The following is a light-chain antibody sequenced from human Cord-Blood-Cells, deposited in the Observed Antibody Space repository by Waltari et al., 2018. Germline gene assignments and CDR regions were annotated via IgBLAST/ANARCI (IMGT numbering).Light chain of an antibody. CDR2: EVS. CDR1: HSHVGSYNL. J-gene: IGLJ3*02. Sequence: QSALTQPAYVSGSPGQSITISCTGTHSHVGSYNLVSWYQQHPGKAPKLMSYEVSKRPSGVSSRFSGSKSGNTASLTFSGLQAEDGADYYCCSYAGSSTWVFGGVTKLTVL. V-gene: IGLV2-23*02. CDR3: CSYAGSSTWV.